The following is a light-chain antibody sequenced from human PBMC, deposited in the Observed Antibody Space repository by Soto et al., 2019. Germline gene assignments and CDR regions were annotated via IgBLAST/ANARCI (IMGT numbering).Light chain of an antibody. CDR1: QDISNY. Sequence: IQLTQSPSFLSASVGDRVTITCRASQDISNYLVWYQQKPGKATKPLIYAASTLQSGVPSRFSGSGSGTEFTLTISSLQPEDFATYYCQQLNSYPLTFGPGTKVDI. CDR2: AAS. CDR3: QQLNSYPLT. J-gene: IGKJ3*01. V-gene: IGKV1-9*01.